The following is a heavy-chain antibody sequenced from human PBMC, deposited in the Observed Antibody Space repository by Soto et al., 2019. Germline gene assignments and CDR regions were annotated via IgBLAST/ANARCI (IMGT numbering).Heavy chain of an antibody. CDR1: GGSISSGGYY. CDR2: IYYSGST. D-gene: IGHD5-18*01. CDR3: AIVQIGGYGYSYDDY. V-gene: IGHV4-31*03. J-gene: IGHJ4*02. Sequence: QVQLQESGPGLVKPSQTLSLTCTVSGGSISSGGYYWSWIRQHPGKGLEWIGYIYYSGSTYYNPSLMSRVITPVETPKNQCSLTMSSVTAADTAVYYCAIVQIGGYGYSYDDYSGQGTLVTVSS.